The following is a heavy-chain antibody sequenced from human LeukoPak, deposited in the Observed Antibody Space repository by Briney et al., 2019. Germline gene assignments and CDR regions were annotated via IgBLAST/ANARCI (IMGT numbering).Heavy chain of an antibody. V-gene: IGHV3-33*01. Sequence: GGSLRLSCAASGFTFSSYGTHWVCQAPGKGLEWVAVIWYDGSNKYYADSVKGRFTISRDNSKNTLYLQMNSLRAEDTAVYYCAREDYDSSGYYYDYWGQGTLVTVSS. D-gene: IGHD3-22*01. CDR3: AREDYDSSGYYYDY. CDR1: GFTFSSYG. J-gene: IGHJ4*02. CDR2: IWYDGSNK.